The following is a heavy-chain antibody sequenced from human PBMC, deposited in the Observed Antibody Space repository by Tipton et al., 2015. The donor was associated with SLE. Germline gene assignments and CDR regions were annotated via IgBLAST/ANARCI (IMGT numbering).Heavy chain of an antibody. CDR3: AKTDLMEVGGPTFDI. D-gene: IGHD1-26*01. J-gene: IGHJ3*02. CDR1: GGSISSSNW. V-gene: IGHV4-4*02. Sequence: TLSLTCAVSGGSISSSNWWSWVRQPPGKGLEWIGEIYHSGSTNYNPSLKSRVTISVDTSKNQFSLKLSSVTAADTAVYYCAKTDLMEVGGPTFDIWGQGKMVTVSS. CDR2: IYHSGST.